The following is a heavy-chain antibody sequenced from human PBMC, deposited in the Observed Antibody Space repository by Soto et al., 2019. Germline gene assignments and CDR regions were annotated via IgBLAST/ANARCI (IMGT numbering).Heavy chain of an antibody. V-gene: IGHV3-21*01. D-gene: IGHD4-4*01. Sequence: GGSLRLSCAASGFTFSTYSMNWVRQAPGKGLEWVSSISGSGNYTHYADFLRGRFTISRDNAKTSLYLQMNSLRAEDTAVYYCAREGINNYNEYYFDSWGQGTLVTVSS. CDR2: ISGSGNYT. CDR1: GFTFSTYS. CDR3: AREGINNYNEYYFDS. J-gene: IGHJ4*02.